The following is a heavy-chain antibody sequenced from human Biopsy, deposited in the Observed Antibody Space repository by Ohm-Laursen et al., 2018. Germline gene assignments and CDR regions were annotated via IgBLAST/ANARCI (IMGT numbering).Heavy chain of an antibody. J-gene: IGHJ6*02. CDR2: INYRGNT. CDR3: ARDKITYCTSTSCDYFGMDV. D-gene: IGHD2-2*01. V-gene: IGHV4-59*01. CDR1: GASIEEYY. Sequence: GTLSLTCAVSGASIEEYYWTWIRQAPGKTLEWIASINYRGNTNYNPSLKSRVTMSAHTSTNQFSLKLTSVTAADTAVYYCARDKITYCTSTSCDYFGMDVWGQGTTVTVSS.